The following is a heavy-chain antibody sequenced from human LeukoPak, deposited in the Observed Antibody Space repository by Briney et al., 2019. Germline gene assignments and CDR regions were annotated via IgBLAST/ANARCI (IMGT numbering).Heavy chain of an antibody. J-gene: IGHJ4*02. CDR2: INHSGST. CDR3: ARGGFDSSSWYDY. V-gene: IGHV4-34*01. Sequence: PSETLSLTCAVYGGSFSGYYWSWIRQPPGKGLEWIGEINHSGSTNYNPSLKGRVTISVDTSKNQFSLKLSSVTAADTAVCYCARGGFDSSSWYDYWGQGTLVTVSS. CDR1: GGSFSGYY. D-gene: IGHD6-13*01.